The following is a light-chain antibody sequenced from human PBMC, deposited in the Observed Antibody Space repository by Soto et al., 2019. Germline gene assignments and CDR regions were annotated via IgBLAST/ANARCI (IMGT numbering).Light chain of an antibody. CDR1: SSDVGGYNY. V-gene: IGLV2-14*01. CDR2: DVS. CDR3: SPYTSSSTPYF. Sequence: QSVLTQPASVSGSPGQSITISCTGTSSDVGGYNYVSWYQQHPGKAPKLMIYDVSNRPSGVSNRFSGSKSGNTASLTISGLQAEDEADYYCSPYTSSSTPYFFGTGTKVTVL. J-gene: IGLJ1*01.